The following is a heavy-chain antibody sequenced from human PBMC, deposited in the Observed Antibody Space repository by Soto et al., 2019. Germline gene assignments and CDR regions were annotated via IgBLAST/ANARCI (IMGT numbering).Heavy chain of an antibody. CDR2: ISPNSASA. CDR1: GYTFTKYD. D-gene: IGHD3-3*01. V-gene: IGHV1-18*04. J-gene: IGHJ4*02. Sequence: QVQLVQSGPEVRRPGASVKVSCKASGYTFTKYDISWVRQAPVQGLEWLGLISPNSASANYAQKFQGRVTMTSDTSTTTAYMELRSLTSDDTAMYYCVRQYYDFWTDYPDFDIWCQGTLVTVSS. CDR3: VRQYYDFWTDYPDFDI.